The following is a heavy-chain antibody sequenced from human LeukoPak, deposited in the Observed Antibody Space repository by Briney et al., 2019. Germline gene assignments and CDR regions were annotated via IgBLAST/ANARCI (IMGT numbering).Heavy chain of an antibody. J-gene: IGHJ3*02. CDR3: ARALQQQLDHDAFDI. CDR2: TYYRSKWYN. Sequence: SQTLSLTCAISGDSVSSNSAAWNCIRQSPSRGLEWLGRTYYRSKWYNDYAVSVKSRITINPDTSKNQFSLQLNSVTPEDTAVYYCARALQQQLDHDAFDIWGQGSMVTVSS. D-gene: IGHD6-13*01. V-gene: IGHV6-1*01. CDR1: GDSVSSNSAA.